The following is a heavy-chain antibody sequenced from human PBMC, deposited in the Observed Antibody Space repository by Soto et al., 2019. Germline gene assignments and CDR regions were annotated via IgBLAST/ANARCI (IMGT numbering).Heavy chain of an antibody. V-gene: IGHV4-4*07. Sequence: SETLSLTCTVSGGSISSYYWSWIRQPAGKGLEWIGRIYTSGSTNYNPSLKSRVTMSVDTSKNQFSLKLSSVTAADTAVYYCARDSVVRGVIYYYYGMDVWGQGTTVTV. CDR2: IYTSGST. J-gene: IGHJ6*02. CDR3: ARDSVVRGVIYYYYGMDV. D-gene: IGHD3-10*01. CDR1: GGSISSYY.